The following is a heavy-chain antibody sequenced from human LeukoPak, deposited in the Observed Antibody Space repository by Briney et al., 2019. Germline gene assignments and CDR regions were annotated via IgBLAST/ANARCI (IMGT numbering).Heavy chain of an antibody. V-gene: IGHV3-53*01. D-gene: IGHD6-13*01. Sequence: GGSLRLSCAASGFTVSYNHMSWVRQAPGKGLEWVSLIYSHGATDYADSVKGRFTISRDTSKNTLYLQMNSLRAEDTAVYYCARVWYSSSPNWFDPWGQGTLVTVSS. J-gene: IGHJ5*02. CDR1: GFTVSYNH. CDR3: ARVWYSSSPNWFDP. CDR2: IYSHGAT.